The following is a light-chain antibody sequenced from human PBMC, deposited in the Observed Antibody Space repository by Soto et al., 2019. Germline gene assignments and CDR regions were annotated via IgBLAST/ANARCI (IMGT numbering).Light chain of an antibody. Sequence: VLTQSPGTLSLSPGDTATLSCRASQSLDSGYLIWYQQKPGPAPRLLIYGASSRATGIPDRFRGSGSGTDFTLTISRLEPEDFAVYYCQQYGNPLTFGGGTKVEIK. V-gene: IGKV3-20*01. CDR1: QSLDSGY. J-gene: IGKJ4*01. CDR2: GAS. CDR3: QQYGNPLT.